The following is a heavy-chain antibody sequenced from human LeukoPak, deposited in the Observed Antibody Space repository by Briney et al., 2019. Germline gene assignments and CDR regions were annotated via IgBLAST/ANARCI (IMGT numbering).Heavy chain of an antibody. J-gene: IGHJ4*01. V-gene: IGHV4-59*01. CDR1: GGSISSYY. CDR3: AARGYDFWSGRGYFDY. D-gene: IGHD3-3*01. CDR2: IYYSGST. Sequence: SETLSLTCTVSGGSISSYYWSWIRQPPGKGLEWIGYIYYSGSTNYNPSLKSRVTISVDTSKNQFSLKLSSVTAADTAVYYCAARGYDFWSGRGYFDYWGQEPWSPSPQ.